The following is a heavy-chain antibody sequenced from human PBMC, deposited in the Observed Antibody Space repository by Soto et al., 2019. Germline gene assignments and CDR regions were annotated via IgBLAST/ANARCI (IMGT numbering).Heavy chain of an antibody. CDR1: GFTFSSYS. Sequence: SGGSLRLSCAASGFTFSSYSMNWVRQAPGKGLEWVSYISSSSSTIYYADSVKGRFTISRDNAKNSLYLQMNSLRAEDTAVYYCASQDDYYYYYMDVWGKGTTVTVSS. V-gene: IGHV3-48*01. J-gene: IGHJ6*03. CDR2: ISSSSSTI. CDR3: ASQDDYYYYYMDV.